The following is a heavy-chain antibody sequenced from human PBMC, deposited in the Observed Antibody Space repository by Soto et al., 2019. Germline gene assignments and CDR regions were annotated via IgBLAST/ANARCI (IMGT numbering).Heavy chain of an antibody. Sequence: PSETLSLTCAVYGGSFSGYYWSWIRQPPGKGLEWIGEINHSGSTNYNPSLKSRVTISVDTSKNQFSLKLSSVTAADTAVYYCARGKYSSSWYRNNWFDPWGQGTLVTVSS. V-gene: IGHV4-34*01. D-gene: IGHD6-13*01. CDR2: INHSGST. J-gene: IGHJ5*02. CDR3: ARGKYSSSWYRNNWFDP. CDR1: GGSFSGYY.